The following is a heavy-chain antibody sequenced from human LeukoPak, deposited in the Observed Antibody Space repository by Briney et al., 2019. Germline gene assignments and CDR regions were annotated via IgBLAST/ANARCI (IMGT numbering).Heavy chain of an antibody. CDR2: IYPGDSDT. D-gene: IGHD5-18*01. J-gene: IGHJ4*02. V-gene: IGHV5-51*01. CDR1: GYSFTSYW. Sequence: GGSLKISCKGSGYSFTSYWIGWVRQMPGKGLEWTGIIYPGDSDTRYSPSFQGQVTISADKSISTAYLQWSSLKASDTAMYYCARQDNTAMVYFDYWGQGTLVTVSS. CDR3: ARQDNTAMVYFDY.